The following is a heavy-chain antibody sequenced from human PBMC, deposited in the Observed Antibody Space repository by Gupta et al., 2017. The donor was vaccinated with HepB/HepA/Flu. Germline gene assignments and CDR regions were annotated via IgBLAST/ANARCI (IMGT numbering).Heavy chain of an antibody. D-gene: IGHD2-15*01. CDR3: AREVVVAATSEYYYYGMDV. CDR2: IYYSGST. V-gene: IGHV4-30-4*01. CDR1: GGSISSGDYY. Sequence: QVQLQESGPGLVKPSQTLSLTCTVSGGSISSGDYYWSWIRQPPGKGLEWIGYIYYSGSTYYNPSLKSRVTISVDTSKNQFSLKLSSVTAADTAVYYGAREVVVAATSEYYYYGMDVWGQGTTVTVSS. J-gene: IGHJ6*02.